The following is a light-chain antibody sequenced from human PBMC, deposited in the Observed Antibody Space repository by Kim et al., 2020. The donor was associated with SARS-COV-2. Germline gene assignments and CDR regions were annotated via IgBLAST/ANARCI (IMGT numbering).Light chain of an antibody. CDR3: QQYDSSPSVT. CDR2: AAS. Sequence: EIVLTQSPGTLSLSPGERATLSCRASQSVTNNYLAWYQQKAGQAPRLLIYAASSRATGIPDRFSGSGSGTDFTLTINRLEPEDFAVYYCQQYDSSPSVTFGQGTRLEIK. V-gene: IGKV3-20*01. CDR1: QSVTNNY. J-gene: IGKJ5*01.